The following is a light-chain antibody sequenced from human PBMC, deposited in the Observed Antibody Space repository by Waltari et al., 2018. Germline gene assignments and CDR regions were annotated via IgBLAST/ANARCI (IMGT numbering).Light chain of an antibody. CDR2: KAS. CDR1: QSASRW. Sequence: IQMTQSPSTLSASVGDTVTITCRASQSASRWLAWYQQKPGKAPTLLIYKASTLQTGVPPRVSGSGSGTLFTLTINSLQPEDFATYYCQQYNFSPWTFGRGTKVEV. CDR3: QQYNFSPWT. V-gene: IGKV1-5*03. J-gene: IGKJ1*01.